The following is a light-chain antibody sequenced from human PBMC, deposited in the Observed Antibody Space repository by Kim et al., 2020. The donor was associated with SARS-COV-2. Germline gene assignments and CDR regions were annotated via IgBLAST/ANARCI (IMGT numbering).Light chain of an antibody. Sequence: AIRITQSPSSLSASTGDSVTITCRASQGISSYLAWYQQKPGKAPKLLISAASTLQSAVPSRFSGSGSGTDFTLTISCLQSEDFATYYCQQYYSYPYTFGQGTKLEI. CDR1: QGISSY. J-gene: IGKJ2*01. CDR2: AAS. CDR3: QQYYSYPYT. V-gene: IGKV1-8*01.